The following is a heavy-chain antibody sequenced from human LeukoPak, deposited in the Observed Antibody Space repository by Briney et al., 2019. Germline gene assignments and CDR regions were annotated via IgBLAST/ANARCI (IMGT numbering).Heavy chain of an antibody. J-gene: IGHJ3*02. CDR1: GFTFNTYG. Sequence: PGGSLRLSCAASGFTFNTYGMHWVRQARGKGLEGVANIKQDGSETYYVDSVKGRFTISRDNAKNSLYLQMNSLRAEDTAVYYCARHKRGYYSPFDIWGQGTMVTVSS. CDR2: IKQDGSET. CDR3: ARHKRGYYSPFDI. V-gene: IGHV3-7*01. D-gene: IGHD3-10*01.